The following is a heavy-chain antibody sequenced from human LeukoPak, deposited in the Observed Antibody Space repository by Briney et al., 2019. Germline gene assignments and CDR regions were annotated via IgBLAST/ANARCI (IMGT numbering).Heavy chain of an antibody. J-gene: IGHJ4*02. CDR1: GFTFSSYS. CDR2: ISSSSSYI. CDR3: ARDKGSSWYFDY. D-gene: IGHD6-13*01. V-gene: IGHV3-21*01. Sequence: PGGSLRLSCAASGFTFSSYSMNWVRQAPGKGLEWASSISSSSSYIYYADSVKGRFTISRDNAKNSLYLQMNSLRAEDTAVYYCARDKGSSWYFDYWGQGTLVTVSS.